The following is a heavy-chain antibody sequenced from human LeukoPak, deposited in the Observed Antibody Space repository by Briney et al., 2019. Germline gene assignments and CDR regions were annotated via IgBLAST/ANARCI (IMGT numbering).Heavy chain of an antibody. CDR2: FDPEDGET. CDR3: ARDGTSTDDY. J-gene: IGHJ4*02. D-gene: IGHD2-2*01. Sequence: ASVKVSCKVSGYTLTELSMHWVRQAPGKGLEWMGGFDPEDGETIYAQKFQGRFTVTTDSSTSTAYMELRDLRSDDTAVYYCARDGTSTDDYWGQGTLVTVSS. CDR1: GYTLTELS. V-gene: IGHV1-24*01.